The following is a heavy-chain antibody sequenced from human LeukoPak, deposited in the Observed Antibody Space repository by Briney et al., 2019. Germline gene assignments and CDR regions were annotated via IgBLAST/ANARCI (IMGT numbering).Heavy chain of an antibody. Sequence: GGSLRLSCAASGFTFSSYGMHWVRQAPGKGLEWVAVISYDGSNKYYADSVKGRFTISRDNSKNTLYLQMNSLRAEDTAVYYRARSNAQYDFWSGYYFDYWDQGTLVTVSS. CDR1: GFTFSSYG. CDR2: ISYDGSNK. CDR3: ARSNAQYDFWSGYYFDY. V-gene: IGHV3-30*19. J-gene: IGHJ4*02. D-gene: IGHD3-3*01.